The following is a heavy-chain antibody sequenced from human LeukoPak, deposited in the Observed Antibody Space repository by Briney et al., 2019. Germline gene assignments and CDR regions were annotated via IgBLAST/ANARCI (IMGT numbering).Heavy chain of an antibody. J-gene: IGHJ3*02. CDR2: ISGSGDRT. D-gene: IGHD4-17*01. CDR3: AKDPNGDYIGAFDM. V-gene: IGHV3-23*01. Sequence: PQPPPNGPEWVSSISGSGDRTMYADSVKGRFTISRDNFKNTLYLQMNSLRAEDTALYHCAKDPNGDYIGAFDMWGQGTMVTVSS.